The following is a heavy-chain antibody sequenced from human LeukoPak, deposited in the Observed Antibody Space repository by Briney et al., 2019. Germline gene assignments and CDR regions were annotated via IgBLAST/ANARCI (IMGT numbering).Heavy chain of an antibody. CDR1: GGSISSNNW. CDR2: IYHDGST. J-gene: IGHJ4*02. V-gene: IGHV4-4*02. Sequence: PSETLSLTCAVSGGSISSNNWWIWVRQSPEKGLEWIGEIYHDGSTNYNPSLKSRVTISMDKSKNQLSLKLNFVTAADTAVYYCARDDYGGNLLGYWGQGTLVTVSS. CDR3: ARDDYGGNLLGY. D-gene: IGHD4-23*01.